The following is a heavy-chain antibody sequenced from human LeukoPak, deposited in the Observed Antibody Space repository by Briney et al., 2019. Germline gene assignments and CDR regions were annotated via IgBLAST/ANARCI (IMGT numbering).Heavy chain of an antibody. Sequence: SETLSLTCTVSGGSISTYHWSWIRQPPGKGLEWLGYIYYSGSINYNPSLKSRVTISVDTSKNQFSLKLSSVTAADTAVYYCARALYNRFFDYWGQGTLVTVSS. CDR3: ARALYNRFFDY. J-gene: IGHJ4*02. CDR1: GGSISTYH. CDR2: IYYSGSI. V-gene: IGHV4-59*01. D-gene: IGHD1-1*01.